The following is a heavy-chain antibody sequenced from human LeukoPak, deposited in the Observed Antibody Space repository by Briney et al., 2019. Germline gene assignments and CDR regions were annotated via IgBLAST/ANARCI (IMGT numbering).Heavy chain of an antibody. D-gene: IGHD3-22*01. J-gene: IGHJ4*02. V-gene: IGHV4-61*01. CDR2: IYYSGST. CDR1: GGSVSSGSHY. Sequence: PSETLSLTCTVSGGSVSSGSHYWSWIRQPPGKGLEWIGYIYYSGSTNYNPSLKSRVTISVDTSKNQFSLKLSSVTAADTAVYYCARVPSAYYYDSSGYYYYFDYWGQGTLVTVSS. CDR3: ARVPSAYYYDSSGYYYYFDY.